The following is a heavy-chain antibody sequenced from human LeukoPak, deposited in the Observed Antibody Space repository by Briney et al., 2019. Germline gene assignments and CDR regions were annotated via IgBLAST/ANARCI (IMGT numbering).Heavy chain of an antibody. Sequence: GGSLRLSCAASGFTFSSYEMNWVRQAPGKGLEWVSYISNSGSPIHYADSVKGRFTISRDNAKKSLYLQMNSLRAEDTAVYYCARDQGSSWYFDYWGQGTLVTVSS. J-gene: IGHJ4*02. CDR2: ISNSGSPI. CDR1: GFTFSSYE. CDR3: ARDQGSSWYFDY. V-gene: IGHV3-48*03. D-gene: IGHD6-13*01.